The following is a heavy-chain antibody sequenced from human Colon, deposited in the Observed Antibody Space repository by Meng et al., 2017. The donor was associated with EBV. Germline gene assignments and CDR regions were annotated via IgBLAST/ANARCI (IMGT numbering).Heavy chain of an antibody. V-gene: IGHV4-4*02. CDR1: GGSISSRNW. Sequence: HVQVQESGPGLLKPSATLSLTFAVSGGSISSRNWLGWVRQSPEKGLEWIGEIFHSGLTNYNPSLQSRVTISVDKSKNQFSLEVTSVTAADTAIYYCMRDLLVLEKNEVWGRGTLVTVSS. J-gene: IGHJ2*01. CDR2: IFHSGLT. D-gene: IGHD1-1*01. CDR3: MRDLLVLEKNEV.